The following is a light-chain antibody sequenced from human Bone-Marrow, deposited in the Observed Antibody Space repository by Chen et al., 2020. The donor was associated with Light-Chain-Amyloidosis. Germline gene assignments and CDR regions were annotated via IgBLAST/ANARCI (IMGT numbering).Light chain of an antibody. CDR1: DLPTKY. CDR2: RDT. V-gene: IGLV3-25*03. CDR3: QSADSSGTYEVI. J-gene: IGLJ2*01. Sequence: YDLTQPPPVSVAPGQRARITCTGDDLPTKYAYWYQQKPGQAPVLVIHRDTERPSGISERFSGSSSGTTATLTISGVQAEDEADYHCQSADSSGTYEVIFGGGTKLTVL.